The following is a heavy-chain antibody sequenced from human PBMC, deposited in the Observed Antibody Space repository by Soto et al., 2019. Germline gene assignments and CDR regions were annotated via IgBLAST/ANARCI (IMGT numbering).Heavy chain of an antibody. D-gene: IGHD3-3*01. J-gene: IGHJ4*02. CDR2: IKSKTDGGTT. CDR3: TTYYYDFWSGYYRRGFDY. V-gene: IGHV3-15*01. Sequence: GGSLRLSCAASGFTFSNAWMSWVRQAPGKGLEWVGRIKSKTDGGTTDYAAPVKGRFTISRDDSKNTLYLQMNSLKTEDTAVYYWTTYYYDFWSGYYRRGFDYWGQGTLVTVSS. CDR1: GFTFSNAW.